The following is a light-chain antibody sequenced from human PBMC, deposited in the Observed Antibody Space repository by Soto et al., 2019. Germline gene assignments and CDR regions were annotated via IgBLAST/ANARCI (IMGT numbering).Light chain of an antibody. CDR3: QKYDSAPLFT. V-gene: IGKV1-27*01. Sequence: DIQMTQTPPSLSASVGDRVTITCRASQAISKYLAWYQQKPGKVPKLLIYAASTLQSGVPSRFSDSGSGTDFTLTISSLQPEDVATYYCQKYDSAPLFTFGPGTRVDVK. J-gene: IGKJ3*01. CDR2: AAS. CDR1: QAISKY.